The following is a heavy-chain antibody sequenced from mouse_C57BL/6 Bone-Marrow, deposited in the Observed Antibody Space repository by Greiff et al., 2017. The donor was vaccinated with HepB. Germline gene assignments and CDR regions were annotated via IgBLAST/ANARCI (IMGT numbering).Heavy chain of an antibody. D-gene: IGHD1-1*01. CDR2: IDPENGDT. V-gene: IGHV14-4*01. Sequence: EVQLQESGAELVRPGASVKLSCTASGFNIKDDYMHWVKQRPEQGLEWIGWIDPENGDTEYASKFQGKATITADTSSNTAYLQLSSLTSEDTAVYYCAFITTVVGPSWFAYWGQGTLVTVSA. J-gene: IGHJ3*01. CDR3: AFITTVVGPSWFAY. CDR1: GFNIKDDY.